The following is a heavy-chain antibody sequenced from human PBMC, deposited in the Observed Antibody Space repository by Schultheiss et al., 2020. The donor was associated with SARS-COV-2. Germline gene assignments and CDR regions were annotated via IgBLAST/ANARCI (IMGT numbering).Heavy chain of an antibody. J-gene: IGHJ5*02. CDR3: ASDIVVVPAADENYNWFDP. CDR1: GGSISSYY. V-gene: IGHV4-4*07. CDR2: IYTSGST. D-gene: IGHD2-2*01. Sequence: SETLSLTCTVSGGSISSYYWSWIRQPAGKGLEWIGRIYTSGSTNYNPSLKSRVTISVDTSKNQFSLKLSSVTAADTAVYYCASDIVVVPAADENYNWFDPWGQGTLVTVSS.